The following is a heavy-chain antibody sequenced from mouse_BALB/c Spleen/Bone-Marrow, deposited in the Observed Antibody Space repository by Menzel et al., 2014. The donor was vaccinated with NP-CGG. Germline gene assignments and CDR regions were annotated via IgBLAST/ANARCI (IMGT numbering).Heavy chain of an antibody. V-gene: IGHV5-12-1*01. Sequence: EVKDEESGGGLVKPGGSLKLSCAASGLAFSSYDMSWVRQTPEKRLEWVAYISSGGGSTYYPDTVKGRFTISRDNAKNTLYLQMSSLKSEDTAMYSCARHENGYYDAMDSWGQGTSVTVSS. D-gene: IGHD2-2*01. J-gene: IGHJ4*01. CDR3: ARHENGYYDAMDS. CDR1: GLAFSSYD. CDR2: ISSGGGST.